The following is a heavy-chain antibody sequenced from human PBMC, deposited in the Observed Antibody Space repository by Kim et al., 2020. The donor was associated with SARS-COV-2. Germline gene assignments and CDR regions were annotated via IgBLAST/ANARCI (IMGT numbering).Heavy chain of an antibody. V-gene: IGHV3-30*04. J-gene: IGHJ4*02. D-gene: IGHD3-10*01. CDR1: GFTFSSYA. CDR3: ARDRGDGSGSYYNRDDY. CDR2: ISYDGSNK. Sequence: GGSLRLSCAASGFTFSSYAMHWVRQAPGKGLEWVAVISYDGSNKYYADSVKGRFTISRDNSKNTLYLQMNSLRAEDTAVYYCARDRGDGSGSYYNRDDYWGQGTLVTVSS.